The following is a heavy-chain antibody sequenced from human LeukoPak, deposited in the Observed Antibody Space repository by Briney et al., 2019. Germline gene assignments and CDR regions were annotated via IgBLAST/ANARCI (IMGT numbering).Heavy chain of an antibody. CDR1: GFTFSSYS. V-gene: IGHV3-21*01. Sequence: SGGSLTLSCAASGFTFSSYSMNWLRQAPGKGLEWVSSISSSSSYIYYADSVKGRFTISRDNAKNSLYLQMNSLRAEDTAVYYCARAHSSSLAWFDPWGQGTLVTVSS. CDR2: ISSSSSYI. J-gene: IGHJ5*02. D-gene: IGHD6-13*01. CDR3: ARAHSSSLAWFDP.